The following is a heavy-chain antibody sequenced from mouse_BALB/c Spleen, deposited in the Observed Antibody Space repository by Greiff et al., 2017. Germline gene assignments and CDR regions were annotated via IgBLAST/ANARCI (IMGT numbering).Heavy chain of an antibody. CDR2: IDPANGNT. J-gene: IGHJ4*01. CDR3: AFYYYGSNPYYCAMDY. Sequence: VHVKQSGAELVKPGASVKLSCTASGFNIKDTYMHWVKQRPEQGLEWIGRIDPANGNTKYDPKFQGKATITADTSTNTAYLQLSSLTSEDTAVYYCAFYYYGSNPYYCAMDYWGQGTSVTVSS. D-gene: IGHD1-1*01. V-gene: IGHV14-3*02. CDR1: GFNIKDTY.